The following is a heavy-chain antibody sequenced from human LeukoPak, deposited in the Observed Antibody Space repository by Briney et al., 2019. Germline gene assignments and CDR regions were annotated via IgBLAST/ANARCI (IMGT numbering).Heavy chain of an antibody. CDR3: AKEFFSTGWNIDY. J-gene: IGHJ4*02. D-gene: IGHD6-19*01. V-gene: IGHV3-23*01. Sequence: VGSPTLSSVASGFTLTSHSMSWVRQAPGRGLEWVSGFIGGESSTNYVDSVKGRFTISTDKSKNTLYVQMNSLRAEDTALYYCAKEFFSTGWNIDYWGQGAL. CDR1: GFTLTSHS. CDR2: FIGGESST.